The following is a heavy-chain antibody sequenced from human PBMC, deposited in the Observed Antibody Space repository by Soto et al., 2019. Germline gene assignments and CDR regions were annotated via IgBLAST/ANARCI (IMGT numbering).Heavy chain of an antibody. Sequence: GGSLRLSCAASGFTFSNAWMSWVRQAPGKGLEWVGRIKSKTDGGTTDYAAPVKGRVTISRDDSKNTLYLQMNSLKTEDTAVYYCTTDCSRSWSYYGMDVWGQGTTVTVSS. V-gene: IGHV3-15*01. CDR1: GFTFSNAW. CDR3: TTDCSRSWSYYGMDV. D-gene: IGHD2-15*01. J-gene: IGHJ6*02. CDR2: IKSKTDGGTT.